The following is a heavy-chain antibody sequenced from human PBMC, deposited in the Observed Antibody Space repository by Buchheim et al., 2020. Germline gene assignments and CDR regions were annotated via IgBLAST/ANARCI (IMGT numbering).Heavy chain of an antibody. CDR2: ISGSGGST. CDR1: GFTFSSYA. CDR3: AKSLVVVAATPWIGNKRAVDY. D-gene: IGHD2-15*01. J-gene: IGHJ4*02. Sequence: EVQLLESGGGLVQPGGSLRLSCAASGFTFSSYAMSWVRQAPGKGLEWVSAISGSGGSTYYADSVKGRFTISRDNSKNTLYLQMNSLRSEDTAVYYCAKSLVVVAATPWIGNKRAVDYWGQGTL. V-gene: IGHV3-23*01.